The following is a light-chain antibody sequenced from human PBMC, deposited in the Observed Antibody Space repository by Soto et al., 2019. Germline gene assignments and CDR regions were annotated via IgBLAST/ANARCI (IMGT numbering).Light chain of an antibody. CDR3: LQDYNYPLT. V-gene: IGKV1-6*01. J-gene: IGKJ4*01. CDR2: GAS. Sequence: AIQMTQSPSYLSASVGDRVTITCRTSQGIRIDLKWYQQKPGKAPNLLIHGASSLESGVPSRFSGSGSGTDFTLTISSLQPEDFATYYCLQDYNYPLTFGGGIKVEIK. CDR1: QGIRID.